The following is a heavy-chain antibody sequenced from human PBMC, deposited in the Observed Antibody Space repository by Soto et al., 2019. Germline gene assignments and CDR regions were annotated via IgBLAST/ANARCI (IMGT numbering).Heavy chain of an antibody. V-gene: IGHV3-7*05. CDR3: ARSGYCSGPNCYAGFDI. CDR2: IKQGGSEK. Sequence: EVQLVESGGGLVQPGGSLRLSCAAAGLTFSNYWMSWVRQAPGKGLEWVANIKQGGSEKYYVDSVKGRFSISRDNAKNSLYLQMTSLRAEDAAVYYCARSGYCSGPNCYAGFDIWGQGPLVPVSS. D-gene: IGHD2-2*01. CDR1: GLTFSNYW. J-gene: IGHJ4*02.